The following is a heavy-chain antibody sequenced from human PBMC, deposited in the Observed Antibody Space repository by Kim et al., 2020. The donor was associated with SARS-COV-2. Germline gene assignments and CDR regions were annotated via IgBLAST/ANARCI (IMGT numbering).Heavy chain of an antibody. J-gene: IGHJ5*02. Sequence: PSLKRRVTISVDTSKNQFSLKLSSVTAADTAVYYCARGYGDYGDNWFDPWGQGTLVTVSS. V-gene: IGHV4-31*02. CDR3: ARGYGDYGDNWFDP. D-gene: IGHD4-17*01.